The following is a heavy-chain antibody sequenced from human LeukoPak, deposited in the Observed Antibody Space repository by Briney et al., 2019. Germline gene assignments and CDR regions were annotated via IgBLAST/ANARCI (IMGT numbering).Heavy chain of an antibody. V-gene: IGHV4-59*12. CDR2: IYYSGST. Sequence: SETLSLTCTVSGGSISSYYWSWIRQPPGKGLEWIGYIYYSGSTNYNPSLKSRVTISVDTSKNQFSLKLSSVTAADTAVYYCARGRGPYYDSSGYYRWGQGTLVTASS. D-gene: IGHD3-22*01. J-gene: IGHJ4*02. CDR1: GGSISSYY. CDR3: ARGRGPYYDSSGYYR.